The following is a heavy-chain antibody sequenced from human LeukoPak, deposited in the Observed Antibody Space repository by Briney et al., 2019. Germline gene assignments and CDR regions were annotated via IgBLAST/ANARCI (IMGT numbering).Heavy chain of an antibody. V-gene: IGHV3-73*01. CDR3: TSPGPFGRFDP. CDR2: IRSKANSYAT. Sequence: PGGSLRLSCAASGFTFSGSAMHWVRQASGKGLEWVGRIRSKANSYATAYAASVKGRFTISRDDSKSTAYLQMNSLKTEDTAVYYCTSPGPFGRFDPWGQGTLVTVSS. CDR1: GFTFSGSA. J-gene: IGHJ5*02. D-gene: IGHD3-10*01.